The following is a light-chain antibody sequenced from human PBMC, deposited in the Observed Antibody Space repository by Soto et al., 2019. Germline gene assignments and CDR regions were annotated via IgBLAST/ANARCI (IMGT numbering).Light chain of an antibody. CDR3: QQYYISPLT. Sequence: DIVMTQSPDSLAVSLGERATIKCKSSQSVLYSSNNKNYLSWYQQKPGQPPKLLISWASTRESGVPDRFSGSGSGTDFTLTISSLQAEEVAVYYCQQYYISPLTFGGGTKVEIK. V-gene: IGKV4-1*01. CDR1: QSVLYSSNNKNY. J-gene: IGKJ4*01. CDR2: WAS.